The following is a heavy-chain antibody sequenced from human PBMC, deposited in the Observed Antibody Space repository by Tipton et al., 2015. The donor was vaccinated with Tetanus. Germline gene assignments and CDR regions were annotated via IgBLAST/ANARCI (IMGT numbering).Heavy chain of an antibody. J-gene: IGHJ4*02. V-gene: IGHV4-39*01. CDR3: ARHESLVGGSYDY. Sequence: LRLSCTVSGGSISSGNYYWGWIRQPPGKGLEWIGSLYFSGRTYYSPPLKSRVTISVDPSNTQFSLKLPSVTAADSAVYYCARHESLVGGSYDYWGQGTLVTVSS. CDR2: LYFSGRT. CDR1: GGSISSGNYY. D-gene: IGHD3-10*01.